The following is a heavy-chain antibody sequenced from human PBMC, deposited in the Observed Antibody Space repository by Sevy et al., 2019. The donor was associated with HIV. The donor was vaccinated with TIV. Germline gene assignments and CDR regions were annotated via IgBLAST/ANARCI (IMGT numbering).Heavy chain of an antibody. CDR1: GVSIGSDY. Sequence: SETLSLTCTVSGVSIGSDYWSWIRQPPAKGLEWIGYMYYSRSTNYNPSLKSRVTISVDRSKNQFSLKLNSVTAADTAVYYCARVEQSLYYGMDVWGQGTTVTVSS. V-gene: IGHV4-59*01. CDR2: MYYSRST. J-gene: IGHJ6*01. CDR3: ARVEQSLYYGMDV. D-gene: IGHD4-4*01.